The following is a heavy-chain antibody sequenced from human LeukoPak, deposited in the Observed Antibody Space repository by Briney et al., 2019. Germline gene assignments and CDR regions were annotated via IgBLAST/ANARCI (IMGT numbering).Heavy chain of an antibody. CDR3: ARDRSGYALDY. D-gene: IGHD3-3*01. J-gene: IGHJ4*02. CDR1: GGTFSSYA. CDR2: INPNSGGT. Sequence: ASVKVSCKASGGTFSSYAISWVRQAPGQGLEWMGWINPNSGGTNYAQKFQGRVTMTRDTSISTAYMELSRLRSDDTAVYYCARDRSGYALDYWGQGTLVTVSS. V-gene: IGHV1-2*02.